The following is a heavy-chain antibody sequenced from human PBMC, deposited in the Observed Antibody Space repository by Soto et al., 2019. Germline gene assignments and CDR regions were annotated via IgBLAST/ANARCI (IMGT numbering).Heavy chain of an antibody. V-gene: IGHV1-18*01. Sequence: QVQLVQSGAEVKKPGASVKVSCKASGYTFTSYAISWVRQAPGQGLEWMGWISAYNGNTNYAQKLQGRVNRTKDTSTSTAYMEMRSLRSDDTAVYYCARSSGSSWMFYWFDPWGQGTLVTVSS. CDR3: ARSSGSSWMFYWFDP. D-gene: IGHD6-13*01. CDR2: ISAYNGNT. J-gene: IGHJ5*02. CDR1: GYTFTSYA.